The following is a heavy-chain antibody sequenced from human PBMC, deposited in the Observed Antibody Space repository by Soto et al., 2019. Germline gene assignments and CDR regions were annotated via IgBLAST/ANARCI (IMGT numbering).Heavy chain of an antibody. CDR2: IYSGGTT. V-gene: IGHV3-53*02. J-gene: IGHJ3*02. Sequence: DVQLVETGGGLIQPGGSLRLSCAASGFSVSGDYMHWVRQGPGKGLEWVSVIYSGGTTYYADSVTGRFTISRDNSENTLFLQMNSLRAEDTAVYYCARATEWKALDIWGQGTMVTVSS. D-gene: IGHD3-3*01. CDR3: ARATEWKALDI. CDR1: GFSVSGDY.